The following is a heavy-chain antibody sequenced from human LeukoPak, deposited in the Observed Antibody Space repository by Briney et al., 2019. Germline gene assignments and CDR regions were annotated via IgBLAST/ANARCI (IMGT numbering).Heavy chain of an antibody. CDR2: IYTSGST. CDR1: GGSISSGSYY. D-gene: IGHD3-10*01. Sequence: SETLSLTCTVSGGSISSGSYYWSWIRQPAGKGREWIGRIYTSGSTNYNPSLKSRVTISVDTSKNQFSLKLSSVTAADTAVYYCARGYYYGSGSTYDWFDPWGQGTLVTVSS. V-gene: IGHV4-61*02. J-gene: IGHJ5*02. CDR3: ARGYYYGSGSTYDWFDP.